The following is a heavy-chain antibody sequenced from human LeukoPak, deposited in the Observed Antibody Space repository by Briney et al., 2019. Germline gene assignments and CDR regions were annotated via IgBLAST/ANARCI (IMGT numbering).Heavy chain of an antibody. CDR2: IKQDGSEK. J-gene: IGHJ6*03. Sequence: PGGSLRLSCAGSGFTFSVYWMSWVRQAPGKGLEWVANIKQDGSEKYYVDSVKGRFTISRDNAKNSLYLQMNSPRAEDTAVYYCARDLRVVTAGYYYYYMDVWGKGTTVTISS. D-gene: IGHD2-21*02. V-gene: IGHV3-7*03. CDR1: GFTFSVYW. CDR3: ARDLRVVTAGYYYYYMDV.